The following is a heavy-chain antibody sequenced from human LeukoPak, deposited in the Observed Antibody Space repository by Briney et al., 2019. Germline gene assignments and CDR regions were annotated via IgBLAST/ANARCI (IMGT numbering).Heavy chain of an antibody. Sequence: ASVKVSCKASGFTFTDYYMRWVRQAPGQGLEWMGWINPNSGGTNYAQKFQGTVTMTRDTSISTAYMELSRLRSDDTAVYYCARDGHLSYQSIWMFPDYWGQGTRVTVSS. CDR1: GFTFTDYY. CDR2: INPNSGGT. V-gene: IGHV1-2*02. CDR3: ARDGHLSYQSIWMFPDY. J-gene: IGHJ4*02. D-gene: IGHD1-1*01.